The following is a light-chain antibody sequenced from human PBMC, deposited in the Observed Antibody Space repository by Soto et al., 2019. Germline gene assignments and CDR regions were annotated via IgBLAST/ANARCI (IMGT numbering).Light chain of an antibody. Sequence: EIVLTQSPGTLSLSPGERATLSCRASQSVSSSYVAWYQQKPGQAPRLLIYGASSRATGIPDRFNGSGSGTDVTLNISRVEPEDFAVYYCQSYGSSRLTFGGGTRVEIK. J-gene: IGKJ4*01. CDR1: QSVSSSY. CDR2: GAS. V-gene: IGKV3-20*01. CDR3: QSYGSSRLT.